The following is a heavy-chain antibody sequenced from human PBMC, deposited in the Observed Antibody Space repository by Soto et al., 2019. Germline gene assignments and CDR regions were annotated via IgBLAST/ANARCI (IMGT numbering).Heavy chain of an antibody. CDR3: ARGPRTTGTTGGWSDP. CDR2: IYYSGST. D-gene: IGHD1-1*01. Sequence: SETLSLTCTVSGGSISSGDYYWSWIRQPPGKGLEWIGYIYYSGSTYYNPSIKSRVTISVDTSKNQFSLKLSSVTAADTAVYYWARGPRTTGTTGGWSDPWGQGTLVTVSS. CDR1: GGSISSGDYY. V-gene: IGHV4-30-4*01. J-gene: IGHJ5*02.